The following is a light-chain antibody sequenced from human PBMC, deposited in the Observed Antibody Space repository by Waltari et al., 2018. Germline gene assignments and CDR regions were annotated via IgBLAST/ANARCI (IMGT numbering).Light chain of an antibody. V-gene: IGKV3-20*01. CDR3: QHYVRLPVS. CDR1: QSVSRS. J-gene: IGKJ1*01. CDR2: GAA. Sequence: EIVLTPSPGTLSLSPGETATLSCRASQSVSRSLAWYQQKAGQAPRLLIYGAASRATGVPDRFSGSVSGTDFSLTISRLEPEDFAVYYCQHYVRLPVSFGQGTKVEIK.